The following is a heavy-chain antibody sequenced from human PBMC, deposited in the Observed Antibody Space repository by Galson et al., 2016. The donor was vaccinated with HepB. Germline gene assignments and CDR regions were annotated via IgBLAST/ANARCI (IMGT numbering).Heavy chain of an antibody. D-gene: IGHD1-14*01. CDR3: ARPGNNPKRGYFDY. Sequence: SETLSLTCTVSGGSISTTSYYWGWIRQPPGKGLEWIGNIYYSGSTYYNPSLESRVIISVDTSKNQFSLKLSSVTAADTAVYYCARPGNNPKRGYFDYWGQGTLVTVSS. V-gene: IGHV4-39*01. CDR1: GGSISTTSYY. CDR2: IYYSGST. J-gene: IGHJ4*02.